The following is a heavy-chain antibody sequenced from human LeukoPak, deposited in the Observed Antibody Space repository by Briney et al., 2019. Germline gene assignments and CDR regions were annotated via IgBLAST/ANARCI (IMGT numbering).Heavy chain of an antibody. CDR1: GGSISSSSYY. J-gene: IGHJ6*03. D-gene: IGHD3-10*01. V-gene: IGHV4-39*07. Sequence: SETLSLTCTVSGGSISSSSYYWGWIRQPPGKGLEWIGEINHSGSTNYNPSLKSRVTISVDTSKNQFSLRLRSVNDADTAVYYCARNSYYGSGNYYKSRYYYYMDVWGKGTTVTISS. CDR2: INHSGST. CDR3: ARNSYYGSGNYYKSRYYYYMDV.